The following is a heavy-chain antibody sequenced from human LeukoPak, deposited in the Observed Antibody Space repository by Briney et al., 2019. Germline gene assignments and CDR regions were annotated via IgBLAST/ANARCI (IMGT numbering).Heavy chain of an antibody. CDR3: ARGREYCSSTSCLGFDY. D-gene: IGHD2-2*01. V-gene: IGHV4-34*01. Sequence: SETLSLTSAVYGGSFSGYYWSWIRQPPGKGLEWIGEINHSGSTNYNPSLKSRVIISVDTSKNQFSLKLSSVTAADTAVYYCARGREYCSSTSCLGFDYWGQGTLVTVSS. CDR2: INHSGST. J-gene: IGHJ4*02. CDR1: GGSFSGYY.